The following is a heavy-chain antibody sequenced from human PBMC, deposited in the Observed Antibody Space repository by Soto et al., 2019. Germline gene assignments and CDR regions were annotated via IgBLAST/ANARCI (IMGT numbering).Heavy chain of an antibody. V-gene: IGHV4-4*02. D-gene: IGHD2-21*02. CDR2: IYHSGST. J-gene: IGHJ4*02. Sequence: QVQLQESGPGLVKPSGTLSLTCAVSGGSISSSNWWSWVRQPPGKGLEWIGEIYHSGSTNYNPSLKSRVTXXVXKXXNQFSLKLSSVTAADTAVYYCARAYNCGGDCYFDYWGQGTLVTVSS. CDR3: ARAYNCGGDCYFDY. CDR1: GGSISSSNW.